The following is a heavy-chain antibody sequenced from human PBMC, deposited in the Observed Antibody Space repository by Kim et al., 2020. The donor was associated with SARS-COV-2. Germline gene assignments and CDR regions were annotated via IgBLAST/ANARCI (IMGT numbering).Heavy chain of an antibody. D-gene: IGHD3-10*01. Sequence: GGSLRLSCAASGFTFSSYSMNWVRQAPGKGLEWVSSISSSSSYIYYADSVKGRFTISRDNAKNSLYLQMNSLRAEDTAVYYCARDMVTMVRGVIMDYYYYGMDVWGQGTTVTVSS. V-gene: IGHV3-21*01. CDR3: ARDMVTMVRGVIMDYYYYGMDV. CDR1: GFTFSSYS. CDR2: ISSSSSYI. J-gene: IGHJ6*02.